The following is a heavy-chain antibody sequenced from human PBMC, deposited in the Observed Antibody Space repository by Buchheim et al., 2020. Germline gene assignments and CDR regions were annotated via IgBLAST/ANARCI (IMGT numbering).Heavy chain of an antibody. Sequence: QLQLQESGPGLVKPSETLSLTCTVSGGSISSSSYYWGWIRQPPGKGLEWIGRIYYRGSTYYNPSLKSRVTISVAPSKNQFSLKLSSVTAADTAVYYCARQRRRYYDSSGYYYRELDVWGKGTT. CDR2: IYYRGST. CDR3: ARQRRRYYDSSGYYYRELDV. J-gene: IGHJ6*03. V-gene: IGHV4-39*01. D-gene: IGHD3-22*01. CDR1: GGSISSSSYY.